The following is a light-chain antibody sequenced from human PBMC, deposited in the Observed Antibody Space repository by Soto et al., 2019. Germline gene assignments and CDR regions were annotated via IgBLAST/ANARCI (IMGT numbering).Light chain of an antibody. J-gene: IGLJ1*01. CDR2: DVS. CDR3: SSYTTSNTRQIV. V-gene: IGLV2-14*03. Sequence: QSVLTQPASVSGFPGQSITISCTGTSSDVGGYNYVSWYQHHPGEAPKLMIYDVSNRPSGVSNRFSGSKSGNTASLTISGLQPEDEADYYCSSYTTSNTRQIVFGTGTKVTVL. CDR1: SSDVGGYNY.